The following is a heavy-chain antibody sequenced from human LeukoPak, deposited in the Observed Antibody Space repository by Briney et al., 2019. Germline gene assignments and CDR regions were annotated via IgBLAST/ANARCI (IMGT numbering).Heavy chain of an antibody. J-gene: IGHJ6*02. CDR3: SRDQQNSSSSWYVDYYGMDV. CDR2: IYYSGST. V-gene: IGHV4-39*01. Sequence: SETLSLTCTVSGGSISSSSYYWGWIRQPPGKGLEWIGSIYYSGSTYYNPSLKGRVTISVDTSKNQFSLKLSSVTAADTAVYYCSRDQQNSSSSWYVDYYGMDVWGQGTTVTVSS. D-gene: IGHD6-13*01. CDR1: GGSISSSSYY.